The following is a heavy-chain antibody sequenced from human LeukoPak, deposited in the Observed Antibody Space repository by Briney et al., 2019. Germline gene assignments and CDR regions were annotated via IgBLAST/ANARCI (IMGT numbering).Heavy chain of an antibody. CDR2: IWYDGSNK. CDR1: GFTFSSYG. CDR3: ARDQNDILTGDGWHFDL. D-gene: IGHD3-9*01. Sequence: AGGSLRLSCAASGFTFSSYGMHWVRQAPGKGLEWVAVIWYDGSNKYYADSVKGRFTISRDNSKNTLYLQMNSLRAEDTAVYYCARDQNDILTGDGWHFDLWGRGTLVTVSS. V-gene: IGHV3-33*01. J-gene: IGHJ2*01.